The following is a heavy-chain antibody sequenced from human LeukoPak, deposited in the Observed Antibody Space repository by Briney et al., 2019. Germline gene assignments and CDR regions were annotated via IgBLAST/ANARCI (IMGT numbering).Heavy chain of an antibody. CDR3: ARVGYGDLYYFDY. V-gene: IGHV3-21*01. CDR2: ISSSSSYI. CDR1: GFTFSSYS. J-gene: IGHJ4*02. D-gene: IGHD4-17*01. Sequence: PGGSPRLSCAAPGFTFSSYSMNWVRQAPGKGLEWVSSISSSSSYIYYADSVKGRFTISRDNAKNSLYLQMNSLRAEDTAVYYCARVGYGDLYYFDYWGQGTLVTVSS.